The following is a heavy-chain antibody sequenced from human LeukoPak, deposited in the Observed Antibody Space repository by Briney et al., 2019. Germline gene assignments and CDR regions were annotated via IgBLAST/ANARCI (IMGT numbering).Heavy chain of an antibody. CDR3: ARSYTVTTSDWYFDL. CDR1: GYTFTSYD. V-gene: IGHV1-8*01. D-gene: IGHD4-17*01. Sequence: GAPVKVSCKASGYTFTSYDINWVRQATGQGLEWMGWMNPNSGNTGYAQKFQGRVTMTRNTSISTAYMELSSLRSEDTAVYYCARSYTVTTSDWYFDLWGRGTLVTVSS. CDR2: MNPNSGNT. J-gene: IGHJ2*01.